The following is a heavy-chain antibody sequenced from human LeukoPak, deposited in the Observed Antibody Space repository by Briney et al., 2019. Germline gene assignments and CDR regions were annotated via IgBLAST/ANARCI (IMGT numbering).Heavy chain of an antibody. V-gene: IGHV1-18*01. J-gene: IGHJ4*02. Sequence: ASLKVSCKASGYTFTSFGIIRVRQAPGQGLEWMGWISAYNGNTNYAQKVQGRITMTTDRSTSTAYMELRSLRPDDTAVYYCARDNLGFDYWGQGTLVTVS. CDR2: ISAYNGNT. CDR1: GYTFTSFG. D-gene: IGHD7-27*01. CDR3: ARDNLGFDY.